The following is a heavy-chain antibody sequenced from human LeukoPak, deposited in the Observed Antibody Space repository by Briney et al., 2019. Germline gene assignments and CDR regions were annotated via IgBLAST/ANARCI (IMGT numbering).Heavy chain of an antibody. CDR1: GFTFSSYA. V-gene: IGHV3-30*04. D-gene: IGHD3-10*01. CDR2: ISYDGSNK. Sequence: AGGSLRLSCAASGFTFSSYAMHWVRQAPGKGLEWVAVISYDGSNKYYADSVKGRFTISRDNSKNTLFLQMNRLRAEDTAVYYCAKGGAVSSKSITLIRGTRRYYYYMDVWGKGTTVTISS. CDR3: AKGGAVSSKSITLIRGTRRYYYYMDV. J-gene: IGHJ6*03.